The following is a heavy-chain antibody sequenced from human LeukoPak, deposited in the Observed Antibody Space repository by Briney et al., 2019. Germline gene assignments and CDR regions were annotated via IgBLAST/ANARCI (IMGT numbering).Heavy chain of an antibody. CDR2: ISYGGSNK. J-gene: IGHJ4*02. Sequence: GRSLRLSYAASGFTFSSYAMHWVRQAPGKGLEWVAVISYGGSNKYYADSVKGRFTISRDNSKNTLYLQMNSLRAEDTAVYYCARAALRYYDSSVLYWGQGTLVTVSS. CDR1: GFTFSSYA. D-gene: IGHD3-22*01. V-gene: IGHV3-30*04. CDR3: ARAALRYYDSSVLY.